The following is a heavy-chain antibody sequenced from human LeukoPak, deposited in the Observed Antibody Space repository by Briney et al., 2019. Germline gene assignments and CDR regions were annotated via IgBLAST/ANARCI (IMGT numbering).Heavy chain of an antibody. CDR1: GYTFTSYD. CDR2: MNPNSGNT. CDR3: ARVSDFSPVGATED. D-gene: IGHD1-26*01. V-gene: IGHV1-8*03. Sequence: ASVKVSCKASGYTFTSYDINWVRQATGQGLEWMGWMNPNSGNTGYAQKFQGRVTITRNTSISTAYMELSSLRSEDTAVYYCARVSDFSPVGATEDWGQGTLVTVSS. J-gene: IGHJ4*02.